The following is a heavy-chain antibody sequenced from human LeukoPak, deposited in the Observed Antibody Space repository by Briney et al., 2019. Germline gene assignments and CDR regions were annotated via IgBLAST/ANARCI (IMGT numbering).Heavy chain of an antibody. Sequence: ASVKVSCKASGYTFTGYYMHWVRQAPGQGLEWMGRINPNSGGTNYAQKFQGWVTMTRDTSISTAYMELSRLRSDDTAVYYCARELYDSSGYPTDEHYYFDYWGQGTLVTVSS. CDR2: INPNSGGT. CDR3: ARELYDSSGYPTDEHYYFDY. CDR1: GYTFTGYY. V-gene: IGHV1-2*04. J-gene: IGHJ4*02. D-gene: IGHD3-22*01.